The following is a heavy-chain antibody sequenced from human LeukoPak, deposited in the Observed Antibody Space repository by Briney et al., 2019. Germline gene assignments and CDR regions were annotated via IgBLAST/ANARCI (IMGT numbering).Heavy chain of an antibody. CDR1: GFTFSSYA. D-gene: IGHD3-10*01. CDR3: AKDGDHYYGSGSYYIPPHWFDP. CDR2: ISGSGGST. V-gene: IGHV3-23*01. J-gene: IGHJ5*02. Sequence: GGSLRPSCAASGFTFSSYAMSWVRQAPGKGLEWVSAISGSGGSTYYADSVKGRFTISRDNSKNTLYLQMNSLRAEDTAVYYCAKDGDHYYGSGSYYIPPHWFDPRGQGTLVTVSS.